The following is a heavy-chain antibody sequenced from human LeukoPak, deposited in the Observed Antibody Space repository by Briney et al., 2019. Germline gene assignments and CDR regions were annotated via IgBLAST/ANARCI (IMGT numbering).Heavy chain of an antibody. CDR3: AKDYSSGYIVDAFDI. D-gene: IGHD3-22*01. Sequence: PGRSLRLSCAASGFTFSSYGMHWVRQAPGKGLEWVAVISYDGSNKYYADSVKGRFTISRDNSKNTLYLQMNSLRAEDTAVCYCAKDYSSGYIVDAFDIWGQGTMVTVSS. V-gene: IGHV3-30*18. CDR2: ISYDGSNK. J-gene: IGHJ3*02. CDR1: GFTFSSYG.